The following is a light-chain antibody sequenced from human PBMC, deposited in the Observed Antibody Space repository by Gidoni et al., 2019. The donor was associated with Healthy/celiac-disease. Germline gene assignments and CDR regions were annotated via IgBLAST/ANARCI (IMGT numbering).Light chain of an antibody. CDR1: SSNIGSNT. V-gene: IGLV1-44*01. Sequence: QSVLPQPHSASGTPEQRVTISCYGSSSNIGSNTVNWYPQLPGTAPNLLISRNNPRPSGVPDRFSGSNSGPSASLAICGLQSEDEADYYCAAWDDSLNGHWVFGGGTKLTVL. J-gene: IGLJ3*02. CDR2: RNN. CDR3: AAWDDSLNGHWV.